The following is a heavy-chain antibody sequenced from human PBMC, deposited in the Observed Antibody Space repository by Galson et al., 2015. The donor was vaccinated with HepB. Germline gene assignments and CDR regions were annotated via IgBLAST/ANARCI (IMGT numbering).Heavy chain of an antibody. CDR3: ARDKQFGELLYPYYYYGMDV. V-gene: IGHV3-33*01. J-gene: IGHJ6*02. CDR1: GFTFSSYG. Sequence: SLRLSCAASGFTFSSYGMHWVRQAPGKGLEWVAVIWYDGSNKYYADSVKGRFTISRDNSKNTLYLQMNSLRAEDTAVYYCARDKQFGELLYPYYYYGMDVWGQGTTVTVSS. D-gene: IGHD3-10*01. CDR2: IWYDGSNK.